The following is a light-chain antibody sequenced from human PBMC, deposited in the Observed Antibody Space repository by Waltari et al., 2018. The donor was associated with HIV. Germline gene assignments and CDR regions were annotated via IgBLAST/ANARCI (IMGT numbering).Light chain of an antibody. V-gene: IGLV2-11*01. J-gene: IGLJ2*01. CDR3: CSYAGNYTFV. CDR1: SSDVGGYNS. Sequence: QSALPQPRSVSGSPGPSVPIPCTGTSSDVGGYNSLLCYQQHPGKAPTFMIYDVNKRPSGVPDRFSGSKSGNTASPTISGLQAEDEADYYCCSYAGNYTFVFGGGTKLTVL. CDR2: DVN.